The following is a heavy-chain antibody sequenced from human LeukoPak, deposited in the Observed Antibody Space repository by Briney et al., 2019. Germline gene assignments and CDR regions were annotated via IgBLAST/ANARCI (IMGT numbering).Heavy chain of an antibody. V-gene: IGHV1-8*03. CDR3: ARGGDNNNHSKNRNTGFDY. CDR1: GYTFTSYD. J-gene: IGHJ4*02. Sequence: ASVKVSCKASGYTFTSYDINWVRQATGQGLEWMGWMNPNSGNTGYAQKFQGRVTITRNTSISTAYMELSSLRSEDTAVYYCARGGDNNNHSKNRNTGFDYWGQGTLVTVSS. D-gene: IGHD3-16*02. CDR2: MNPNSGNT.